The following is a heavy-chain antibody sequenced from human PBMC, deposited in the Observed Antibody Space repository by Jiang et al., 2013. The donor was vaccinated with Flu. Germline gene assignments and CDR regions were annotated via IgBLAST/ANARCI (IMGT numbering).Heavy chain of an antibody. D-gene: IGHD3-22*01. Sequence: GAEVKKPGSSVKVSCKASGGSFSSYTTAWLRQAPGQGLEWVGSIIPIFDSVTYAHKFQGRVSITADASTSTAYMELSSLRSEDTAVHYCARDYDSSGYYRYWGQGTLVTVSS. J-gene: IGHJ4*02. V-gene: IGHV1-69*15. CDR2: IIPIFDSV. CDR1: GGSFSSYT. CDR3: ARDYDSSGYYRY.